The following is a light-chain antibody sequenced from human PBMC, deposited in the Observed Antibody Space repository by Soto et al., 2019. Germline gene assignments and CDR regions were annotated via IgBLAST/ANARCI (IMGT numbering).Light chain of an antibody. V-gene: IGLV2-8*01. CDR2: GVT. CDR1: GSDIGAYHF. Sequence: QSALAQPPSASGSPGQSVTISCTGSGSDIGAYHFVSWYQQHPGKAPKLMIFGVTERPSGVPDRFSGSKSGNTASLTVSGLQADDEAVYYCYSYAGRNLWVCGGGTKLPVL. J-gene: IGLJ3*02. CDR3: YSYAGRNLWV.